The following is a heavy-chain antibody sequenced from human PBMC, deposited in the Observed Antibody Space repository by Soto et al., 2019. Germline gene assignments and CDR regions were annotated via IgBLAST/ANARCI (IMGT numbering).Heavy chain of an antibody. V-gene: IGHV3-21*06. CDR2: ITNRGTHT. CDR3: TRAHEVAWFDS. Sequence: GGSLRLSCTASGFSFSSYTMNWVRQAPGKGLQWVASITNRGTHTYSADSVKGRFTISRDNDKNSLYLQMNNLRAEDTATYYCTRAHEVAWFDSWGLGTWSPSPQ. J-gene: IGHJ5*01. CDR1: GFSFSSYT. D-gene: IGHD2-15*01.